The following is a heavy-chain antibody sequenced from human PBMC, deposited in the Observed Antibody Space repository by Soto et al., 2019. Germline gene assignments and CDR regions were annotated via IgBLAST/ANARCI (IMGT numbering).Heavy chain of an antibody. J-gene: IGHJ4*02. D-gene: IGHD1-26*01. CDR2: IYSSGPT. CDR3: ARAFGGSYDY. CDR1: GFTVSSYY. V-gene: IGHV3-53*01. Sequence: GGSLRLSCAASGFTVSSYYMNWVRLLPEKGLEWVSVIYSSGPTFYADSVRGRFTISRDNSKNTLYLQMNSLRVEDTAVYYCARAFGGSYDYWGQGTMVTGSS.